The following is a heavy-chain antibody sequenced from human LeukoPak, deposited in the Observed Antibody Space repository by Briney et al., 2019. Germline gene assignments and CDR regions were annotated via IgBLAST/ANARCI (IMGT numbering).Heavy chain of an antibody. CDR3: ARDQGYGSGNYDY. V-gene: IGHV4-39*07. Sequence: SETLSLTCTVSGVSISSSSFYWGWIRQPPGKGLEWIGSMYYSGSTNYNPSLKSRVTISVDTSKNQFSLKLTSVTAADTAVYYCARDQGYGSGNYDYWGQGTLVTVSS. CDR1: GVSISSSSFY. D-gene: IGHD3-10*01. J-gene: IGHJ4*02. CDR2: MYYSGST.